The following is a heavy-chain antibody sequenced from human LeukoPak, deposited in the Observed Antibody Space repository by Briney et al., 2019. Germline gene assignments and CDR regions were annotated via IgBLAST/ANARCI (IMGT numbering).Heavy chain of an antibody. CDR2: IYNTGIA. V-gene: IGHV4-59*01. Sequence: SETLSLTCTISGGPSSSYYWSWIRQPPGKGLEWIAYIYNTGIASYNPSLKSRGTISVDTSKKQVSLKLSSVTAADTAVYYCARRFGETWGQGTLVTVSS. CDR1: GGPSSSYY. J-gene: IGHJ4*02. D-gene: IGHD3-10*01. CDR3: ARRFGET.